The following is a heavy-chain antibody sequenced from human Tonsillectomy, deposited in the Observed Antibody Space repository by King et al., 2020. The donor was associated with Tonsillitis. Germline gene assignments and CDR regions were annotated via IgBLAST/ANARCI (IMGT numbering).Heavy chain of an antibody. V-gene: IGHV4-59*01. D-gene: IGHD6-19*01. CDR2: IQHSGST. J-gene: IGHJ4*02. CDR1: DGSISDYY. CDR3: ARVGSGWNVGGLVS. Sequence: VQLQESGPGLVKPSETLSLTCTVSDGSISDYYWSWIRQPPGKGLEWIGYIQHSGSTSYNPSLTSRVTISVDTSKQQFSLKLTSVTAADTAVYYCARVGSGWNVGGLVSWGQGTLVTVSS.